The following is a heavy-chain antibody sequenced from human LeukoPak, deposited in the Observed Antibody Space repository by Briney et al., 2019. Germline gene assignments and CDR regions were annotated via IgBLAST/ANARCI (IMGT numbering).Heavy chain of an antibody. CDR1: GFTFSRYG. J-gene: IGHJ4*02. D-gene: IGHD2-2*01. CDR2: LYNDGSEA. Sequence: PGRSLRLSCAASGFTFSRYGMHWVRQAPGKGLVWVSRLYNDGSEANYADSVRGRFTISRDNARNTLYLQMDSLRAEDTAVYYCARASPYCSSTKCYQKLDYWGQGTLVTVSS. CDR3: ARASPYCSSTKCYQKLDY. V-gene: IGHV3-74*01.